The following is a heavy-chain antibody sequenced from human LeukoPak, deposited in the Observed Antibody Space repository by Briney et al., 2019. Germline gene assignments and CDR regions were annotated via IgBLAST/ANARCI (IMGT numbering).Heavy chain of an antibody. D-gene: IGHD3-10*01. CDR3: TRDRYHGSGSIFDY. CDR1: GLSVSNNY. Sequence: GGSLRLSCAASGLSVSNNYMSWVRQAPGKELEWVSVLHVDGTTYYADSVRGRFTISRDYSKNTLNLQMDSLRADDTGVYYCTRDRYHGSGSIFDYWGQGTLVTVSS. V-gene: IGHV3-53*01. CDR2: LHVDGTT. J-gene: IGHJ4*02.